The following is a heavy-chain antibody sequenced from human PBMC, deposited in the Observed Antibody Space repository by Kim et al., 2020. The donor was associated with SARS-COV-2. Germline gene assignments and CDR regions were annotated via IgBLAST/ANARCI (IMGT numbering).Heavy chain of an antibody. V-gene: IGHV1-69*13. CDR2: IIPIFGTP. CDR3: ARNSWRKHPAGYNYYGMDV. J-gene: IGHJ6*02. Sequence: SVKVSCKASGGTFSSYAISWVRQAPGQGLEWMGGIIPIFGTPNYAQKFQGRVTITADESTSTAYMELSSLRSEDTAVYYCARNSWRKHPAGYNYYGMDVWGQGTTVTVSS. D-gene: IGHD6-13*01. CDR1: GGTFSSYA.